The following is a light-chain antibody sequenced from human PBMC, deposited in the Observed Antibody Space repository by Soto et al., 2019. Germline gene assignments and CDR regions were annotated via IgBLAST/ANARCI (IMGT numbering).Light chain of an antibody. Sequence: QSVLTQPPSVSEAPRQRVTISCSGSRSNIGNNAVNWYQQLPGKAPKLLIYYDDLLSSGVSDRFSGSKSGTSASLAISGLQSEDEADYYYAVWDDNLNGVVFGGGTKLTVL. J-gene: IGLJ2*01. CDR3: AVWDDNLNGVV. CDR2: YDD. V-gene: IGLV1-36*01. CDR1: RSNIGNNA.